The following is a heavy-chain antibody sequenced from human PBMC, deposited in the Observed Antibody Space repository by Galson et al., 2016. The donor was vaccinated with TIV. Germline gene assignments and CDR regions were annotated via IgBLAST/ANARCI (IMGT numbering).Heavy chain of an antibody. CDR2: ITNGETTK. J-gene: IGHJ6*04. Sequence: SLRLSCAASGFMFGDSQMAWVRQAPGKGLEWVSYITNGETTKAYADSVKGRFTISRDNAENSLYLQMNSLRADDTAVYYCACRLVEAYGLDVWGKGTTVTVSS. CDR3: ACRLVEAYGLDV. D-gene: IGHD3-3*01. V-gene: IGHV3-11*01. CDR1: GFMFGDSQ.